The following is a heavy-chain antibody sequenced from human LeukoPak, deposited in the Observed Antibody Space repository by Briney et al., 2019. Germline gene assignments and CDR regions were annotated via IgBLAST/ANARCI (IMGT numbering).Heavy chain of an antibody. V-gene: IGHV3-53*01. D-gene: IGHD3-22*01. CDR2: IYSGGST. J-gene: IGHJ5*02. CDR3: ARGHDSSGYYYDWFDP. CDR1: GGSFSGYY. Sequence: PSETLSLTCAVYGGSFSGYYWSWVRQAPGKGLEWVSVIYSGGSTYYADSVEGRFTISRDNSKNTLYLQMNSLRAEDTAVYYCARGHDSSGYYYDWFDPWGQGTLVTVSS.